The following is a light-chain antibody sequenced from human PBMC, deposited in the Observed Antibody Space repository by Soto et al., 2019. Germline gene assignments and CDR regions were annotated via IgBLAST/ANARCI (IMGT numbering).Light chain of an antibody. CDR1: QSVRSN. J-gene: IGKJ1*01. CDR2: DAS. CDR3: QQYDNWPRT. Sequence: EIILTQSPATLSASPGERATLSCRASQSVRSNLAWYQQKPGQPPRLLIYDASTRATGIPSRFSGSGSGTEFTLTISSLKSEDFAVYYCQQYDNWPRTFGQGPKLDI. V-gene: IGKV3-15*01.